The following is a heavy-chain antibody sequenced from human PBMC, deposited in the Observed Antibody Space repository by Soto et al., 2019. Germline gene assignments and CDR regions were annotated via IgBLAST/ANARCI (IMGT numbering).Heavy chain of an antibody. V-gene: IGHV3-23*01. CDR3: AQDPRIRGIDY. J-gene: IGHJ4*02. D-gene: IGHD1-20*01. CDR1: GFTFSSYA. Sequence: EVQLLESGGGLVQPGGSLRLSCGASGFTFSSYAMSWVRQAPGKAPEWVSGISANGGRTDYADSVRGRFTMSRDNSKNTVDWQMNSLRAEDTAVYYWAQDPRIRGIDYWGQGTLVTVSS. CDR2: ISANGGRT.